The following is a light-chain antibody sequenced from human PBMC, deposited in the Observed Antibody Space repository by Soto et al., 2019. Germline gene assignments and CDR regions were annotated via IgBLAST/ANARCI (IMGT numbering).Light chain of an antibody. Sequence: PGERATLSCRASQSVTYDQLAWYRQTPGQAPRLLIYGASSRAAGIPDRFSGSGSGTDFTLIISRLEPEDFVVYHCQQYGDLPPTFGQGTKVEIK. CDR2: GAS. J-gene: IGKJ1*01. CDR1: QSVTYDQ. V-gene: IGKV3-20*01. CDR3: QQYGDLPPT.